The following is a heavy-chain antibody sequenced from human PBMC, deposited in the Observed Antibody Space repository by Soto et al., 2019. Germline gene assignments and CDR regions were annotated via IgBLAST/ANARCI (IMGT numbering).Heavy chain of an antibody. CDR3: ARDIDYGDYWYFDL. J-gene: IGHJ2*01. CDR1: GFTFSSYG. V-gene: IGHV3-33*01. D-gene: IGHD4-17*01. CDR2: IWYDGSNK. Sequence: QVQLVESGGGVVQPGRSLRLSCAASGFTFSSYGMHWVRQAPGKGLEWVAVIWYDGSNKYYADSVKGRFTISRDNXXNTLYLQMNSLRAEDTAVYYCARDIDYGDYWYFDLWGRGTLVTVSS.